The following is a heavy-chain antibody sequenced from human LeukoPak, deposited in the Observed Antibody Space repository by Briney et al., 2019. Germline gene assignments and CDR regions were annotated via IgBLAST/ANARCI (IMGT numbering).Heavy chain of an antibody. CDR1: GFTFSSYW. Sequence: GGSLRLSCAASGFTFSSYWMSWVRQAPGKGLEWVANIKQDGSEKYYVDSVKGRFTISRDNAKNSLYLQMNSLRAEDTAVYYCARGPPGYSYGSSDYYYYMDVWGKGTTVTVSS. CDR2: IKQDGSEK. J-gene: IGHJ6*03. V-gene: IGHV3-7*01. D-gene: IGHD5-18*01. CDR3: ARGPPGYSYGSSDYYYYMDV.